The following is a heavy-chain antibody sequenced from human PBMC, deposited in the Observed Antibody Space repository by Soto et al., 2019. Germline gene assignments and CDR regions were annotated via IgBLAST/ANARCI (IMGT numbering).Heavy chain of an antibody. CDR1: GGSFSGYY. J-gene: IGHJ4*02. V-gene: IGHV4-34*01. CDR2: INHSGST. Sequence: SETLSLTCAVYGGSFSGYYWSWIRQPPGKGLEWIGEINHSGSTNYNPSLKSRVTISVDTSKNQFSLKLSSVTAADTAVYYCARGGPPRGGYSYGRRDFYFDYWGQGTLVTVSS. CDR3: ARGGPPRGGYSYGRRDFYFDY. D-gene: IGHD5-18*01.